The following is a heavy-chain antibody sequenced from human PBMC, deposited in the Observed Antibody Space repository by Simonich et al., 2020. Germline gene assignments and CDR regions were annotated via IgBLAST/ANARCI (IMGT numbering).Heavy chain of an antibody. Sequence: QVQLVQSGAEVKKPGASVKVSCKASGYTFTSYGISWVRQAPGQGHEWMGLISAYKGKTNYAQKLQGRVTMTTDTSTSTAYMELRSLRSDDTAVYYCARASRGTWWYYYFDYWGQGTLVTVSS. V-gene: IGHV1-18*01. CDR1: GYTFTSYG. J-gene: IGHJ4*02. CDR2: ISAYKGKT. D-gene: IGHD2-15*01. CDR3: ARASRGTWWYYYFDY.